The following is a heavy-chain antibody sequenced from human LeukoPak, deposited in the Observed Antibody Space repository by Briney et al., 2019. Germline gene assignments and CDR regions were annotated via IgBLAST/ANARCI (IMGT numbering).Heavy chain of an antibody. Sequence: GGSLRLSCAASGFTFSSYGMNWVRQAPGKGLEWVSSISTSNSFIYYADAVKGRFTVSRDNAKHSLYLQMNSLRAEDTAVYYCVRDPPLADSMFGEVRPMDYWGQGTLVTVSS. CDR1: GFTFSSYG. D-gene: IGHD3-3*01. CDR3: VRDPPLADSMFGEVRPMDY. J-gene: IGHJ4*02. CDR2: ISTSNSFI. V-gene: IGHV3-21*01.